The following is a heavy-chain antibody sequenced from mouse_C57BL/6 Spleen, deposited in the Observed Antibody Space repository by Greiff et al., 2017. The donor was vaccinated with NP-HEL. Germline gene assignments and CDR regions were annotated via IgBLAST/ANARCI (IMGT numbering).Heavy chain of an antibody. Sequence: EVKLMESGVFLGKPGGSLSLSCAASGFTFTDYYMSWVRQPPGKAMEWGGLIIHKANGYTTEYSASVKGRFTISEYKSQGILYLQMDALRAEGSATYYWARYGDSSSYFGYWGQGTTLTVSS. CDR1: GFTFTDYY. CDR2: IIHKANGYTT. J-gene: IGHJ2*01. D-gene: IGHD1-1*01. V-gene: IGHV7-3*01. CDR3: ARYGDSSSYFGY.